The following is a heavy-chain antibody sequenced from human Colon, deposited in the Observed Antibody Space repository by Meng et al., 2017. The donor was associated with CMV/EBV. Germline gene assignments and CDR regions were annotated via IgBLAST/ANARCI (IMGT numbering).Heavy chain of an antibody. CDR1: GFTFSSYW. V-gene: IGHV3-23*01. Sequence: GESLKISCAASGFTFSSYWMHWVRQAPGKGLVWVSGITSSGGTTYYADSVKGRLTISRDNSKNSLYLQMNTLRAEDTAVYYCAKGPHYSSYFPMVPFFDYWGQGALVTVSS. J-gene: IGHJ4*02. CDR3: AKGPHYSSYFPMVPFFDY. D-gene: IGHD5-12*01. CDR2: ITSSGGTT.